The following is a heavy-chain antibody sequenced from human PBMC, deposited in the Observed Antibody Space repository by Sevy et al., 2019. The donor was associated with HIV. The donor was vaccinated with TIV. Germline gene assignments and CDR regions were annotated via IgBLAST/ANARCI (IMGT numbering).Heavy chain of an antibody. D-gene: IGHD1-26*01. Sequence: SETLSLTCTVSGGSITSLYWNWIRQPPGKGLEWIANIYYNGHINYNPSLKSRVTFSLDTSKNQFSLRLSSVTAEDTAMYYCAGENAWGRGYSWGQGTLVTVSS. J-gene: IGHJ4*02. CDR1: GGSITSLY. CDR2: IYYNGHI. V-gene: IGHV4-59*11. CDR3: AGENAWGRGYS.